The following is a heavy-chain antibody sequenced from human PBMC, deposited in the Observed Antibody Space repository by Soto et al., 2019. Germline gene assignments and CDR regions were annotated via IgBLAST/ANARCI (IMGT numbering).Heavy chain of an antibody. CDR1: GFTFSSYW. CDR2: INSDGSST. V-gene: IGHV3-74*01. J-gene: IGHJ4*02. D-gene: IGHD3-9*01. Sequence: TGGSLRLSCAASGFTFSSYWMHWVRQAPGKGLVWVSRINSDGSSTSYADSVKGRFTISRDNAKNTLYLQMNSLRAEDTAVYYCASGEALRYFDWLSSDIHFDYWGQGTLVTVSS. CDR3: ASGEALRYFDWLSSDIHFDY.